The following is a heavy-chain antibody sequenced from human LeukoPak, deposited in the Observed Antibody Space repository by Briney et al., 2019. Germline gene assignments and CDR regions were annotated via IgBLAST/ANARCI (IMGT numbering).Heavy chain of an antibody. CDR2: INPHTGGT. CDR1: GYTFTGYY. CDR3: ARGQWIQLWLQSDWFDP. J-gene: IGHJ5*02. Sequence: ASVKVSCKASGYTFTGYYMHWVRQAPGQGLEWMGWINPHTGGTNYAQKFQGRVTMTRDTSISTAYMELSRLRSDDTAVYYCARGQWIQLWLQSDWFDPWGQGTLVTVSS. D-gene: IGHD5-18*01. V-gene: IGHV1-2*02.